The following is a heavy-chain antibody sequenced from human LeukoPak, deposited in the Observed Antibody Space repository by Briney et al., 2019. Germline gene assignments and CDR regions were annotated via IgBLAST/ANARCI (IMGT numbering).Heavy chain of an antibody. D-gene: IGHD5-24*01. Sequence: ASVKVSCKASGYIFTSYYIHWVRQAPGQGLEWMGWISAYNGNTNYVQKLQGRVTMTTDTSTSTAYLELRSLRSDDTAVYYCARFLDRDGYNFFDYWGQGTLVTVSS. V-gene: IGHV1-18*01. CDR2: ISAYNGNT. J-gene: IGHJ4*02. CDR1: GYIFTSYY. CDR3: ARFLDRDGYNFFDY.